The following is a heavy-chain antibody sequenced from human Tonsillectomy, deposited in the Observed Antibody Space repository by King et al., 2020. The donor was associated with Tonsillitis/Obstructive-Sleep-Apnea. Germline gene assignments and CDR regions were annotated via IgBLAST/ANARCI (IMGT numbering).Heavy chain of an antibody. CDR1: GGSISGYY. Sequence: VQLQESGPGLVKPSETLSLTCTVSGGSISGYYWSWIRQPPGKGLEYIGYIFYSGSTNYNPSLKGRVTISVDMSKNQFSLNLRYVTAADTAVYYCASRTYAGNFDLWGRGTLVTVSS. D-gene: IGHD1/OR15-1a*01. CDR3: ASRTYAGNFDL. V-gene: IGHV4-59*08. J-gene: IGHJ2*01. CDR2: IFYSGST.